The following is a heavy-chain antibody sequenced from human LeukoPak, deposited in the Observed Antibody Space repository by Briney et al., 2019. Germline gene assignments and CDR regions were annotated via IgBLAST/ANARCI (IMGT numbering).Heavy chain of an antibody. CDR1: GYTFTSNG. CDR2: VNTNTGNP. V-gene: IGHV7-4-1*02. CDR3: ASCNDSSGYFAY. J-gene: IGHJ4*02. D-gene: IGHD3-22*01. Sequence: ASVKVSCKTSGYTFTSNGISWVRQAPGQGLEYMGWVNTNTGNPTYAQGFTGRFVFSSDSSVSTAYLQITSLKADDSAIYFCASCNDSSGYFAYWGQGTLVTVSS.